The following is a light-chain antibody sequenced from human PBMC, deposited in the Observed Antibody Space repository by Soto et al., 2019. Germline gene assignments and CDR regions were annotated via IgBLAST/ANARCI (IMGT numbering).Light chain of an antibody. Sequence: DIQMTQSPSTLSASVGDRVTITYRASQSISSWLAWYQQKPGKAPKLLIYDASSLERGVPSRFSGSGSGTEFTLTISSLQPDDFATYYCQQYNSYSTFGEGTKLEIK. CDR3: QQYNSYST. V-gene: IGKV1-5*01. CDR2: DAS. CDR1: QSISSW. J-gene: IGKJ2*01.